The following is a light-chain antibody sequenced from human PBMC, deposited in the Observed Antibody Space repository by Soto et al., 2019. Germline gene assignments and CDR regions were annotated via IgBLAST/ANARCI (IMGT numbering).Light chain of an antibody. Sequence: QSALTQPASVSGSPGQSITISCTGTSSDVGRYKYVSWYQQHPDKAPKLIIYDVSDRPSGVSSRFSGSKSGNTASLTISGLQAEDEADYYCSSYTTTSDYVFGTGTKLTVL. CDR1: SSDVGRYKY. V-gene: IGLV2-14*03. CDR3: SSYTTTSDYV. CDR2: DVS. J-gene: IGLJ1*01.